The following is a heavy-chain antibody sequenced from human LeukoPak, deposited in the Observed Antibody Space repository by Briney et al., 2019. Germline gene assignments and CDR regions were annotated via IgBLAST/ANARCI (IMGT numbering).Heavy chain of an antibody. J-gene: IGHJ4*02. D-gene: IGHD1-14*01. CDR1: GFTFSTSA. CDR2: INSNGGST. CDR3: VKDGPGVYDY. V-gene: IGHV3-64D*09. Sequence: GRSLRLSCSASGFTFSTSAMHWVRQAPGKRLEYVSSINSNGGSTYQADSVKGRFTISRDNSKNTLYLQMSSLRDEDTAVYYCVKDGPGVYDYWGQGTLVTVSS.